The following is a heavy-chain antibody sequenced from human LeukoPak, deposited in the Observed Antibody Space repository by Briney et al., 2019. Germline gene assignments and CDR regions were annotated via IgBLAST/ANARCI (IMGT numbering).Heavy chain of an antibody. Sequence: EGSLRLSCAASGFTFSSYAMSWVRQAPGKGLEWVSAISGSGGSTYYADSVKGRFTISRDNSKNTLYLQMNSLRAEDTAVYYCAKGTIMVVAATVWGQGTLVTVSS. V-gene: IGHV3-23*01. CDR2: ISGSGGST. J-gene: IGHJ4*02. D-gene: IGHD2-15*01. CDR3: AKGTIMVVAATV. CDR1: GFTFSSYA.